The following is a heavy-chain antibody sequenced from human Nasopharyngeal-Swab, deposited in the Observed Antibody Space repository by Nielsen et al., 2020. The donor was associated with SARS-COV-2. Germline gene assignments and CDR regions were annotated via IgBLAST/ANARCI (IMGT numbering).Heavy chain of an antibody. D-gene: IGHD3/OR15-3a*01. CDR2: INPNSGGT. CDR1: GYTFTGYY. Sequence: SVKVSCKASGYTFTGYYMHWVRQAPGQGLEWMGWINPNSGGTNYAQKFQGRVTMTRDTSISTAYMELSRLRSDDTAVYYCARGGPRADPAYYYGMDVWGQGTTVTVSS. CDR3: ARGGPRADPAYYYGMDV. J-gene: IGHJ6*02. V-gene: IGHV1-2*02.